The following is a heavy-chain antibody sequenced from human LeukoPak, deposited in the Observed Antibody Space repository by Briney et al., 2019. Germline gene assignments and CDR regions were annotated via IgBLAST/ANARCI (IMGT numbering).Heavy chain of an antibody. V-gene: IGHV4-30-2*01. CDR3: ARCGGDCYHFDY. Sequence: LSLTCTVSGGSISSGGYYWSWIRQPPGKGLEWIGYIYHSGSTYYNPSLKSRVTISVDRSKNQFSLKLSSVTAADTAVYYCARCGGDCYHFDYWGQGTLVTVSS. D-gene: IGHD2-21*01. CDR1: GGSISSGGYY. J-gene: IGHJ4*02. CDR2: IYHSGST.